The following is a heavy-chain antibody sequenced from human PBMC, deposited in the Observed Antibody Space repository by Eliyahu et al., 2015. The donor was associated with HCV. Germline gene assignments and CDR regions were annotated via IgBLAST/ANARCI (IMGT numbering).Heavy chain of an antibody. CDR2: ISSXSSYI. CDR3: ARGRLDYDFWSGYYTH. D-gene: IGHD3-3*01. CDR1: GFXFXSYS. J-gene: IGHJ4*02. V-gene: IGHV3-21*01. Sequence: EVQLVESGGGLVKPGGSLRLSCAAXGFXFXSYSXNWVRQAPGKGLEXVSSISSXSSYIYYADSVKGRFTISRDNAKNSLYLQMNSLRAEDTAVYYCARGRLDYDFWSGYYTHWGQGTLVTVSS.